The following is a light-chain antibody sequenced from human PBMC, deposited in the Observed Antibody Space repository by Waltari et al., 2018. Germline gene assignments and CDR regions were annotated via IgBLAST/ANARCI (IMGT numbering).Light chain of an antibody. Sequence: QSALTQPASVSGSPGQPITIPCTGTSGDIGNFKFVSWYQQEPGRAPKLIVYDVSQRPSGVSNRFSGSKSGNTASLTISGVQAEDEADYYCSSYTTTSSWVFSGGTKLTVL. CDR3: SSYTTTSSWV. V-gene: IGLV2-14*01. CDR1: SGDIGNFKF. J-gene: IGLJ3*02. CDR2: DVS.